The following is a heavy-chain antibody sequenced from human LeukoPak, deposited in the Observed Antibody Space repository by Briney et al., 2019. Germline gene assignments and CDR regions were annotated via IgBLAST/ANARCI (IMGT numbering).Heavy chain of an antibody. CDR1: GFTFSSYS. V-gene: IGHV3-21*01. J-gene: IGHJ4*02. D-gene: IGHD6-6*01. CDR2: ISSSGSYI. CDR3: ARDRTGIAARYFDY. Sequence: GGSLRLSCAASGFTFSSYSMNWVRQAPGKGLEWVSSISSSGSYIYYADSVKGRFTISRDNAKNSLYLQMNSLRAEDTAVYYCARDRTGIAARYFDYWGQGTLVTVPS.